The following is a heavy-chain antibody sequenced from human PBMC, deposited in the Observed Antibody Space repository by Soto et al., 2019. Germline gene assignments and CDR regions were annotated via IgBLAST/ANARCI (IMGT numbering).Heavy chain of an antibody. Sequence: QVQLVESGGGVVQPGRSLRLSCAASGFTFSSYGMHWVRQAPGKGLEWVAVISYDGSNKYYADSVKGRFTISRDNSKNTLYLQMNSLRAEDTAVYYCAKEGGYCSSNSCYTGYYGMDVWGQGTTVTVSS. J-gene: IGHJ6*02. CDR2: ISYDGSNK. CDR3: AKEGGYCSSNSCYTGYYGMDV. CDR1: GFTFSSYG. V-gene: IGHV3-30*18. D-gene: IGHD2-2*02.